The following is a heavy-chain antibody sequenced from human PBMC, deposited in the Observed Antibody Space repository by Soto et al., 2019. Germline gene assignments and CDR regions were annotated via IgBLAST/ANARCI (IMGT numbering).Heavy chain of an antibody. J-gene: IGHJ3*01. CDR2: IYPGDSNT. V-gene: IGHV5-51*01. CDR1: GYSFSNYW. Sequence: GESLKISCQGSGYSFSNYWIAWVRPIPGKGLEWMGVIYPGDSNTKYSPSFEGQATLSADKSITTAYLQWSSLKASDTAMYYCARPGYGGLHDALHSWGQGTMVTVSS. CDR3: ARPGYGGLHDALHS. D-gene: IGHD4-17*01.